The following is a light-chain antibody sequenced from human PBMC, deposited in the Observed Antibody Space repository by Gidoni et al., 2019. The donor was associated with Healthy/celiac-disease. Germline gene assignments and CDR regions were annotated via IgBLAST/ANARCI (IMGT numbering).Light chain of an antibody. CDR1: QDISNY. J-gene: IGKJ5*01. CDR3: QQYDNRPQN. Sequence: DIQMTQSPSSLSASVGDRVTITCQASQDISNYLNWYQQKPGKAPKLLIYDASNLETGVPSRFSGSGSGTDFTFTISSLQPEDIATYYCQQYDNRPQNFGQGTRLEIK. V-gene: IGKV1-33*01. CDR2: DAS.